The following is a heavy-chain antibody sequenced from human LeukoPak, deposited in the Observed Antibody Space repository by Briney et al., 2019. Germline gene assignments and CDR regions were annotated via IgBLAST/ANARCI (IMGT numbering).Heavy chain of an antibody. CDR1: GGPFSGYF. Sequence: SETLSLTCAVSGGPFSGYFWSWMRQSSGKGLEWIGEIHNSGTTDYNPSLNSRVTISEDTSKNQFYLNLSSVTAADTAVYYCARRYYYNLGSFPFDFWGQGTLVTVSS. J-gene: IGHJ4*02. CDR3: ARRYYYNLGSFPFDF. V-gene: IGHV4-34*01. CDR2: IHNSGTT. D-gene: IGHD3-10*01.